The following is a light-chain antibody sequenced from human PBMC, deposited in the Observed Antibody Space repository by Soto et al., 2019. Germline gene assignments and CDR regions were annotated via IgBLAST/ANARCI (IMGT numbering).Light chain of an antibody. V-gene: IGLV1-40*01. CDR2: DNN. CDR3: QSYDSSLSGSYV. Sequence: QTVLTQPPSVSGAPGQRVIISWTGSSSNIGAGYDVHWYQQLPGTAPRLLIYDNNNRPSGVPARFSVSKSDTSASLAITGLQPEDEADYYCQSYDSSLSGSYVFGTGTRSPS. J-gene: IGLJ1*01. CDR1: SSNIGAGYD.